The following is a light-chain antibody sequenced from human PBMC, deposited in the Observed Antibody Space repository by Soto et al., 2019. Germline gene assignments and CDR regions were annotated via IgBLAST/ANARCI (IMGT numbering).Light chain of an antibody. V-gene: IGLV1-40*01. J-gene: IGLJ3*02. CDR2: GNN. CDR3: QSYDSSLSGWV. CDR1: SSNIGAAYD. Sequence: QSVLTQPPSVSGAPGQKVTISCTRSSSNIGAAYDVHWYQHLPGTAPKLLIYGNNNRPSGVPDRFSGSKSGTSASLPIAGRQAEDEEDYYCQSYDSSLSGWVFGGGTKLTVL.